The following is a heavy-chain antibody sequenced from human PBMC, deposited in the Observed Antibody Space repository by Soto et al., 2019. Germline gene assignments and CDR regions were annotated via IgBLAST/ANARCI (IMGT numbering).Heavy chain of an antibody. J-gene: IGHJ4*02. CDR2: IIPIFGTA. V-gene: IGHV1-69*01. CDR3: ARGGYGGRAFQLDY. Sequence: QGQLVQSGAEVQKTGSSVKVSCKASGGTFSSYASSWVRQAPGQGLEWMGGIIPIFGTANYAQKFQGRVTITADESTSTAYMELSSLRSEDTAVYYCARGGYGGRAFQLDYWGQGTLVTVAS. CDR1: GGTFSSYA. D-gene: IGHD2-15*01.